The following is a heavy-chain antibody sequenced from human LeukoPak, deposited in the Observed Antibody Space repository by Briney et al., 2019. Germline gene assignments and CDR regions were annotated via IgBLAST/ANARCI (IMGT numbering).Heavy chain of an antibody. CDR2: INHSGST. J-gene: IGHJ4*02. V-gene: IGHV4-34*01. Sequence: NSSETLSLTCAVYGGSFSGYYWSWIRQPPGKGLEWIGEINHSGSTNYNPSLKSRVTISVDTSKNQFSLKLSSVTAADTAVYYCAREGEGSSSHLYYFDYWGQGTLVTVSS. D-gene: IGHD6-13*01. CDR3: AREGEGSSSHLYYFDY. CDR1: GGSFSGYY.